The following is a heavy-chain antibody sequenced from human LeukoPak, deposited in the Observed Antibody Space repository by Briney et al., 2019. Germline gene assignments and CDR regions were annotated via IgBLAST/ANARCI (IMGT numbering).Heavy chain of an antibody. D-gene: IGHD3-10*01. Sequence: GGSLRLSCAASGFSFSGYGMHWVRQAPGKGLEWVAFIRYDGSNEYYADSVKGRFTISRDNAKNSLYLQMNSLRAEDTAVYYCARDQEVRGVIPDYFDYWGQGTLVTVSS. V-gene: IGHV3-30*02. J-gene: IGHJ4*02. CDR1: GFSFSGYG. CDR3: ARDQEVRGVIPDYFDY. CDR2: IRYDGSNE.